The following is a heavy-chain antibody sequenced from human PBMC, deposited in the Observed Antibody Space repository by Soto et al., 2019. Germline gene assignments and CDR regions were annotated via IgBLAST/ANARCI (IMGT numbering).Heavy chain of an antibody. J-gene: IGHJ4*02. CDR1: VGSFSGYY. CDR2: INHSGST. CDR3: ARGRYDFWSGYYPYDFDY. Sequence: NPWETLSLTCPVYVGSFSGYYCSWIRQPPGQGMEWIGEINHSGSTNYNPSLKSRVTISVDTSKNQFALKLSSVTDADTAVYYCARGRYDFWSGYYPYDFDYWGQGTLVTVSS. V-gene: IGHV4-34*01. D-gene: IGHD3-3*01.